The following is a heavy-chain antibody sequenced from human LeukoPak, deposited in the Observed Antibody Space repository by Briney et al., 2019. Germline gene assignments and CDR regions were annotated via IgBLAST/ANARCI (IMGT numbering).Heavy chain of an antibody. CDR1: GYTFSSYW. D-gene: IGHD6-13*01. Sequence: ASVKVSCKASGYTFSSYWIQWVRQAPGQGLEWMGLINPSDGSTAYAHTFQGRVIMTRDTSTSTVYMDLSSLRSEDTAVYYCARAPRNSSTMLDYWGQGTLVTVSS. CDR3: ARAPRNSSTMLDY. CDR2: INPSDGST. V-gene: IGHV1-46*01. J-gene: IGHJ4*02.